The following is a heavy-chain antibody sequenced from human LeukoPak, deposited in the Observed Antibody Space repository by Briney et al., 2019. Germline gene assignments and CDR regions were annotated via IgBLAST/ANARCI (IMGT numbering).Heavy chain of an antibody. V-gene: IGHV3-21*01. D-gene: IGHD5-12*01. J-gene: IGHJ5*02. CDR2: ISSSSSYI. CDR1: GFTFSSYS. CDR3: ARDVRGYSGYDPNWFDP. Sequence: GGSLRLSCAASGFTFSSYSMNWVRQAPGKGLEGVSSISSSSSYIYYADSVKGRFTISRDNAKNSLYLQMNSLRAEDTAVYYCARDVRGYSGYDPNWFDPWGQGTLVTVSS.